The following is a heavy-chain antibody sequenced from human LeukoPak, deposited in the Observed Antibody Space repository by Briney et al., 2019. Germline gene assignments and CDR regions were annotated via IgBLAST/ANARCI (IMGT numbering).Heavy chain of an antibody. J-gene: IGHJ5*02. CDR3: AHRRDSSGYQYRWWFAP. CDR2: INWDDQK. CDR1: GFSLTTSGVG. V-gene: IGHV2-5*02. Sequence: SGPTPVKPTQTLTLTCTFSGFSLTTSGVGVGWIRQPPGKALEWLALINWDDQKVYSPSLQSRLSITKDTSKNQVVLTMTNVDPVDTATYYCAHRRDSSGYQYRWWFAPWGQGTLVTVSS. D-gene: IGHD3-22*01.